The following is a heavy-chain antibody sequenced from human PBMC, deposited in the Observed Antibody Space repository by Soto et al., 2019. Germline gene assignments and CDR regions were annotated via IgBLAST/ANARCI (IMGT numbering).Heavy chain of an antibody. J-gene: IGHJ4*02. CDR3: AKDGDDILTGYHFDY. CDR1: GFTFSSYG. Sequence: GGSLRLSCAASGFTFSSYGMHWVRQAPGKGLEWVAVISYDGSNKYYADSVKGRFTISRDNSKNTLYLQMNSLRAEDTAVYYCAKDGDDILTGYHFDYWGQGTLVTVS. CDR2: ISYDGSNK. D-gene: IGHD3-9*01. V-gene: IGHV3-30*18.